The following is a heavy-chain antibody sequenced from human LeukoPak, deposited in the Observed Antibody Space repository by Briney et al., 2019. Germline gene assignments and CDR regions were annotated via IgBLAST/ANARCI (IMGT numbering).Heavy chain of an antibody. CDR1: GFTFSNYW. CDR3: ARALSG. V-gene: IGHV3-7*03. J-gene: IGHJ4*02. Sequence: PGGSLRLSCAASGFTFSNYWMHWVRQAPGKGLEWVANIKEDGSEKYYVDSVKGRFSISRDNAKNSLYSQMNSLRAEDTAVYYCARALSGWGQGTLVTVSS. D-gene: IGHD3-3*01. CDR2: IKEDGSEK.